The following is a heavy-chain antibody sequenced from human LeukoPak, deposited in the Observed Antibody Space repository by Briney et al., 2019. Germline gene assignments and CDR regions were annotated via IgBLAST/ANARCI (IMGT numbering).Heavy chain of an antibody. D-gene: IGHD3-22*01. V-gene: IGHV1-18*01. CDR3: ARGGYYYDSSGYYYWHPFVY. CDR2: ISAYNGNT. Sequence: ASVKVSCKASGYTFTSYGISWVRQAPGQGLEWMGWISAYNGNTNYAQKLQGRVTMTTDTSTSTAYMELRSLRSDDTAVYYCARGGYYYDSSGYYYWHPFVYWGQGTLVTVSS. CDR1: GYTFTSYG. J-gene: IGHJ4*02.